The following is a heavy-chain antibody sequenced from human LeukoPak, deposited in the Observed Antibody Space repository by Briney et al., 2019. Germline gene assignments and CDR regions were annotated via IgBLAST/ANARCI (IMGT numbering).Heavy chain of an antibody. CDR3: ARVPQGSSWPYYFDY. V-gene: IGHV1-69*08. D-gene: IGHD6-13*01. CDR2: IVPILGTA. CDR1: GYTFTSYY. J-gene: IGHJ4*02. Sequence: SVKVSCKASGYTFTSYYMHWVRQAPGQGLEWVGRIVPILGTASYAQNFQGRVTITADRSTTTAYMELSSLRSEDTAVYYCARVPQGSSWPYYFDYWGQGTLVTVSS.